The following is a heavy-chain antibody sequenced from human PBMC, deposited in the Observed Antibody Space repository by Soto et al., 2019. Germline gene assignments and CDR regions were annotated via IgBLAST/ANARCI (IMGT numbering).Heavy chain of an antibody. J-gene: IGHJ4*02. D-gene: IGHD6-13*01. V-gene: IGHV3-23*01. Sequence: GGSLRLSCAASGFTFSSYAMSWVRQAPGKGLEWVSAISGSGGSTYYADSVKGRFTISRDNSKNTLYLQMNSLRAEDTAVYYCAKEGLNSGWYSASLDYWGQGTLVTVSS. CDR1: GFTFSSYA. CDR3: AKEGLNSGWYSASLDY. CDR2: ISGSGGST.